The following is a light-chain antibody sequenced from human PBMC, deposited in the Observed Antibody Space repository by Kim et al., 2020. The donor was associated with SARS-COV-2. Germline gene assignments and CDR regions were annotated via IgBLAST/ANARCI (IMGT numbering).Light chain of an antibody. J-gene: IGKJ4*01. CDR1: QSVGGN. CDR2: GSS. CDR3: KHKDTVPLT. V-gene: IGKV3-15*01. Sequence: EIVMTQSPATLSVSPGERASLSCRASQSVGGNLSWYQQKPGQAPRLLIYGSSRRAPGIQARLSGSGSGTEFTLTISSLQSEDFAVNHCKHKDTVPLTFGGGTKG.